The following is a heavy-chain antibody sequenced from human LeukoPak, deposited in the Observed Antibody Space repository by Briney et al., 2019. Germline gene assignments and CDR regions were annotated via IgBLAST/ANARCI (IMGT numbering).Heavy chain of an antibody. CDR3: ARELVVAGAFDI. V-gene: IGHV3-48*03. Sequence: GGSLRLSCAASGFTFSTYEMNWVRQAPGKGLEWVSYISTSGSTIYYADSVKGRFTISRDSAKNSLYLQMNSLRAEDTAVYYCARELVVAGAFDIWGQGTMVTVSS. J-gene: IGHJ3*02. D-gene: IGHD2-2*01. CDR2: ISTSGSTI. CDR1: GFTFSTYE.